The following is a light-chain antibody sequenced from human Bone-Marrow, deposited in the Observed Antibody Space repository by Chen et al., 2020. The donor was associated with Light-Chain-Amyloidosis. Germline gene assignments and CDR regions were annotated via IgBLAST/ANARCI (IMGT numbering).Light chain of an antibody. Sequence: SYELTHPPSVSVSPGTTARHPSSGADLPTKYAYWYQQKPGQAPVLVIHRDTERPSGISERFSGSSSGTTATLTISGVQAEDEADYHCQSADSSGTYEVIFGGGTKLTVL. J-gene: IGLJ2*01. CDR2: RDT. CDR3: QSADSSGTYEVI. V-gene: IGLV3-25*03. CDR1: DLPTKY.